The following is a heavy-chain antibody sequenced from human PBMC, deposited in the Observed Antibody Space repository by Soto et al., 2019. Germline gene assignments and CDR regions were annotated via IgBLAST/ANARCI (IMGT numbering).Heavy chain of an antibody. CDR1: PVTFSYDG. Sequence: QVQLVESGGGVVQPGRSLRLSCVASPVTFSYDGMHWVRQAPGKGLEWVAVIRHDGSSVYYADSVNGRFTISRDNSKNTLYLQMNSLRDEDTAVYFCARDTRLAVADEGACDSWGQGTLVTVSS. D-gene: IGHD6-19*01. V-gene: IGHV3-33*01. J-gene: IGHJ4*02. CDR2: IRHDGSSV. CDR3: ARDTRLAVADEGACDS.